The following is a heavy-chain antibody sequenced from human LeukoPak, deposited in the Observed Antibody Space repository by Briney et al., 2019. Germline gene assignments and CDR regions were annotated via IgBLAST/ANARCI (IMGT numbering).Heavy chain of an antibody. J-gene: IGHJ4*02. CDR3: AKYYYTSGSSGGRVFDY. CDR2: IGSSAGDT. V-gene: IGHV3-23*01. CDR1: GFTFSDYW. D-gene: IGHD3-10*01. Sequence: GGSLRLSCAASGFTFSDYWMDWVRQAPGKGLEWVSTIGSSAGDTHYADSVKGRFTISRDNSKNSLYLQMNSLRAEDTAVYYCAKYYYTSGSSGGRVFDYWGQGTLVTVSS.